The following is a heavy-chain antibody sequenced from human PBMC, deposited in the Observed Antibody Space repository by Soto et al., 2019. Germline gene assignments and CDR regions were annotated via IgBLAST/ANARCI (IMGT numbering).Heavy chain of an antibody. CDR3: ASTPGYCSSTSCYVGWFDP. CDR1: GGSISSGDYY. CDR2: IYYSGST. Sequence: SETLSLTCTVSGGSISSGDYYWSWIRQPPRKGLEWIGYIYYSGSTYYNPSLKSRVTISVDTSKNQFSLKLSSVTAADTAVYYCASTPGYCSSTSCYVGWFDPWGQGTLVTVSS. V-gene: IGHV4-30-4*01. D-gene: IGHD2-2*01. J-gene: IGHJ5*02.